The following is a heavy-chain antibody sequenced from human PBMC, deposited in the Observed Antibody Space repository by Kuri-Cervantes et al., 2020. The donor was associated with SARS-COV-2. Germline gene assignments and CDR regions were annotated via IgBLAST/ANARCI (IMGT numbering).Heavy chain of an antibody. CDR2: IYPGDSDT. J-gene: IGHJ5*01. V-gene: IGHV5-51*01. CDR3: ARLSITIFGALTAPFDS. CDR1: GYSFTSYW. D-gene: IGHD3-3*01. Sequence: KVSCKGSGYSFTSYWIGWVRQMPGKGLEWMGIIYPGDSDTRYSPSFQGQVTISADKSISTAHLQWSSLKASDTAIYYCARLSITIFGALTAPFDSWGQGTLVTVSS.